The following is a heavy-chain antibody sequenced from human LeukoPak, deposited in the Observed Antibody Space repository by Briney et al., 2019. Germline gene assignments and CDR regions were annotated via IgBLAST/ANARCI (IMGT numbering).Heavy chain of an antibody. V-gene: IGHV4-59*08. J-gene: IGHJ6*02. CDR3: ASVDCVVNGMDV. Sequence: SETLSLTCTVSGGSISSYYWSWIRQPPGKGLEWIGYIYYSGSTNYNPSLKSRVTISVDTSKNQFSLKLSSVTAADTAVYYCASVDCVVNGMDVWGQGTTVTVSS. CDR2: IYYSGST. CDR1: GGSISSYY. D-gene: IGHD3-9*01.